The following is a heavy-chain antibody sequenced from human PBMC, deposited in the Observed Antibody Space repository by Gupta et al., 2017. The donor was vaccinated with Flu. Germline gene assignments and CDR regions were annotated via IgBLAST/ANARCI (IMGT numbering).Heavy chain of an antibody. D-gene: IGHD2-15*01. J-gene: IGHJ4*02. CDR2: ITPSTGDT. CDR1: VYY. V-gene: IGHV1-2*06. CDR3: ARDPPLVIPASIPYY. Sequence: VYYRYWVRQAPGQGLEWLGRITPSTGDTTYAQKFQGRVTLTRDTSINTAYMELSGLTSDDTAVYFCARDPPLVIPASIPYYWGQGTPVTVSS.